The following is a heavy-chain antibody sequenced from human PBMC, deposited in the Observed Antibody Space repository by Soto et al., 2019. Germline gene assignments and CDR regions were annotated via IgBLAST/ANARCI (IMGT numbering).Heavy chain of an antibody. CDR2: ISGSGGST. CDR1: GFTFSIYA. V-gene: IGHV3-23*01. Sequence: GGSLRRSCAASGFTFSIYAMSCVRQAPGKGLEWVSAISGSGGSTYYADSVKGRFTISRDNSKNTLYLQMNSLRAEDTAVYYCAKVHRYYYDSSGPDYWGQGTLVTVSS. D-gene: IGHD3-22*01. J-gene: IGHJ4*02. CDR3: AKVHRYYYDSSGPDY.